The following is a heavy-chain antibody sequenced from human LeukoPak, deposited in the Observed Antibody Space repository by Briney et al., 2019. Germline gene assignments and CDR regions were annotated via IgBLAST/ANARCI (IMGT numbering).Heavy chain of an antibody. D-gene: IGHD3-9*01. CDR1: GGTFSNYA. CDR2: IIPIFGTA. Sequence: ASVKVSFKSSGGTFSNYAISLVRQAPAQGLEWVGGIIPIFGTANYAQKVHGRATITADASTSTAYMELSSLRSEDTAVYYCARGGDILTEFDYWGQGTLVTVSS. CDR3: ARGGDILTEFDY. J-gene: IGHJ4*02. V-gene: IGHV1-69*13.